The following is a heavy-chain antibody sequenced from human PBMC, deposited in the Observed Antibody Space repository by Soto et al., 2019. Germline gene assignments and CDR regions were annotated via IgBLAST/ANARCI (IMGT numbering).Heavy chain of an antibody. J-gene: IGHJ5*02. CDR1: GFTFTSYS. CDR2: ITSKSTTI. D-gene: IGHD3-16*01. CDR3: AREMGACSDSSCYPGPYDS. Sequence: GVSLRLSCAASGFTFTSYSMNWVRQAPGQGLVWVSYITSKSTTIKYADSVKGRFTVSRDNAKNSLYLQLNSLRDEDTAVYYCAREMGACSDSSCYPGPYDSWGQGTLVTVSS. V-gene: IGHV3-48*02.